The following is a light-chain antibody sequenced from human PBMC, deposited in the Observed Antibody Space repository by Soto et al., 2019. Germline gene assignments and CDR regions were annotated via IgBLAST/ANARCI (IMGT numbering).Light chain of an antibody. V-gene: IGKV3-20*01. CDR2: GAA. Sequence: EIVLTHSPGTLSLSPCERATLSFSASQSVTSSYLGWYQQKVGQAPRILIYGAASRATGSPDRCCGSGSGTDFTLTISRLEPEDFAVYYCRQYGSSPRTFGQGTKVDIK. CDR1: QSVTSSY. CDR3: RQYGSSPRT. J-gene: IGKJ1*01.